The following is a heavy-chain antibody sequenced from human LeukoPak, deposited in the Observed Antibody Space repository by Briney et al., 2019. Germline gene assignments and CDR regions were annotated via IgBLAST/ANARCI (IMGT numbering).Heavy chain of an antibody. Sequence: SETLSLTCAVYGGSFSGYYWSWIRQPPGKGLEWIGEINHSGSTNYNPSLKRRVTISVDTSKNQFSLKLSSVTAADTAVYYCARGGAIFGVVTRYYMDVWGKGTTVTVSS. D-gene: IGHD3-3*01. CDR2: INHSGST. J-gene: IGHJ6*03. V-gene: IGHV4-34*01. CDR3: ARGGAIFGVVTRYYMDV. CDR1: GGSFSGYY.